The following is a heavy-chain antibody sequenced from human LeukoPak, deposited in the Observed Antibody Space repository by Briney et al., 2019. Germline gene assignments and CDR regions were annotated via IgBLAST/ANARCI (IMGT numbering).Heavy chain of an antibody. CDR1: GYTFTSYG. CDR2: ISAYNGNT. J-gene: IGHJ4*02. Sequence: ASVKVSCKASGYTFTSYGISWVRQAPGQGLEWMGWISAYNGNTNYAQKLQGRVTMTTDTSTSTAYMELRSLRSDDTAVYYCARSEPSSGYYLGYFDYWGQGTLVTVSS. V-gene: IGHV1-18*01. D-gene: IGHD3-22*01. CDR3: ARSEPSSGYYLGYFDY.